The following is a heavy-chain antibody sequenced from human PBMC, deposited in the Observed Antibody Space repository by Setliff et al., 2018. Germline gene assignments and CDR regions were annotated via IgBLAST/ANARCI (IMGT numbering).Heavy chain of an antibody. CDR1: GFTFRKYW. D-gene: IGHD4-17*01. Sequence: GGSLRLSCGAFGFTFRKYWMYWVRQVPGKGLVWVSRINGDGTITNYADSVKGRFTISRDNSRNTLYLQMNSLRAEDTASYYCARDPNGDYVGAFDPWGQGILVTVSS. J-gene: IGHJ5*02. CDR3: ARDPNGDYVGAFDP. V-gene: IGHV3-74*01. CDR2: INGDGTIT.